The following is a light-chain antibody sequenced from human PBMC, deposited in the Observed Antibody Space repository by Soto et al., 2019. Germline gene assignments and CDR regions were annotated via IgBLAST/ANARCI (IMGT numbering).Light chain of an antibody. V-gene: IGLV3-21*04. J-gene: IGLJ2*01. CDR1: NIGSKT. CDR2: YDS. CDR3: QVWDSSSYHVI. Sequence: SYELTQPPSVSVAPGKTASITCGGNNIGSKTVHWYQQKPGQAPVMVISYDSDRPSGIPERISGSTSGNTATLTITRVDAGDEADYYCQVWDSSSYHVIFGGGTQLTVL.